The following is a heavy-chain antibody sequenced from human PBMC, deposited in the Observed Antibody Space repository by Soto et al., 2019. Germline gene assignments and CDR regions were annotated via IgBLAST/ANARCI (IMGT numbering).Heavy chain of an antibody. CDR1: GFIFSAYF. CDR3: AGEDGGGPFAY. D-gene: IGHD3-10*01. V-gene: IGHV3-23*01. CDR2: ISGPGSDT. J-gene: IGHJ4*02. Sequence: LGSGGGPVQPGGSLRLSCEASGFIFSAYFMTWVRQAPGKGLEWVSGISGPGSDTDYADSVKGRLTISRDNSKNTLFLQRTSLGVEDTAVNYCAGEDGGGPFAYWSQGTLVTVSS.